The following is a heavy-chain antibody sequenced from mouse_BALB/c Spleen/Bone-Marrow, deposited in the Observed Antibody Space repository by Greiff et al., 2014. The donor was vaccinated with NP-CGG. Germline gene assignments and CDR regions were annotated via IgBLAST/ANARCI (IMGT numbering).Heavy chain of an antibody. D-gene: IGHD2-14*01. CDR3: ARYRLGTYFDY. Sequence: EVQLQESGAELVKPGASVKLSCTASGFNIKDTYIHWVKQRPEQGLEWIGRIDPANGNTKYDPKFQSKATITADTSSSTAYLYLSRLTSEDTAVYYCARYRLGTYFDYWGQGTTLTVSS. CDR1: GFNIKDTY. V-gene: IGHV14-3*02. J-gene: IGHJ2*01. CDR2: IDPANGNT.